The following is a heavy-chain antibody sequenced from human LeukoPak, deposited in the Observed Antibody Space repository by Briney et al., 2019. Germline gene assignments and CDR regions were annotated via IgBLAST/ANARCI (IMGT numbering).Heavy chain of an antibody. CDR3: ARVLAGIAVADY. CDR2: INHSGST. D-gene: IGHD6-19*01. J-gene: IGHJ4*01. V-gene: IGHV4-4*02. Sequence: SETLSLTCDVSVGSISSNNWWSWVRQPPGKGLEWIGQINHSGSTSYNPSLQSRVTISVDKSKSQFSLNLNSVTAADTAVYYCARVLAGIAVADYWGHGTLVTVSA. CDR1: VGSISSNNW.